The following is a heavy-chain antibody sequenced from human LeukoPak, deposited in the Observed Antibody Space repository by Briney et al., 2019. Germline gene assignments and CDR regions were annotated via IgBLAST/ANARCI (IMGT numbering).Heavy chain of an antibody. CDR2: ISSGSSTR. D-gene: IGHD4-17*01. Sequence: GGSLRLSCAASGFIFSSYAMSWVRQAPGKGLEWVSYISSGSSTRCYGDSVKGRFTISRDNAKNSLYLQMNSLRDEDTAVYYCARGDDDYVRYFDYWGQGTLVAVSS. V-gene: IGHV3-48*02. J-gene: IGHJ4*02. CDR1: GFIFSSYA. CDR3: ARGDDDYVRYFDY.